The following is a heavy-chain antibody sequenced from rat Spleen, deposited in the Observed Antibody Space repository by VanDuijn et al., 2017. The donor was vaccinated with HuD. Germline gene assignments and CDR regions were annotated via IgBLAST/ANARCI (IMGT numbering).Heavy chain of an antibody. V-gene: IGHV5-25*01. J-gene: IGHJ2*01. D-gene: IGHD1-9*01. CDR1: GFNFNNYY. CDR2: ISVGGGNT. Sequence: EVQLVESGGGLMQPGRSMKFSCAASGFNFNNYYMAWVRQAPTKGLEWVASISVGGGNTYYRDSVKGRFTISRDNANSTLYLRMNSLRSEDTATYYCTRGTYYRHWGQGVMVTVSS. CDR3: TRGTYYRH.